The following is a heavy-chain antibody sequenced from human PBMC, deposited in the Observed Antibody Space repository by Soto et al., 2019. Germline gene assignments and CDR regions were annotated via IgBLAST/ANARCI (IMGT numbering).Heavy chain of an antibody. V-gene: IGHV4-4*07. CDR2: IYSSGSS. D-gene: IGHD4-17*01. CDR3: ARLFTVTTDYYFGMDV. CDR1: GGSISGSY. J-gene: IGHJ6*02. Sequence: VQLRESGPGLVKPSETLSLSCTVSGGSISGSYWSWVRQPAGKGLEWIGRIYSSGSSNYNPSLSSRLTMSLDTSKNQFSLKLRSVTAADTAIYYCARLFTVTTDYYFGMDVWGQGTTVTVSS.